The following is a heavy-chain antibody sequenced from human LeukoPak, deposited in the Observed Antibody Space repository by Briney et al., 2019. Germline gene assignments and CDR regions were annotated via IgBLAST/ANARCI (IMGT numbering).Heavy chain of an antibody. V-gene: IGHV3-48*03. J-gene: IGHJ4*02. CDR2: ISSSGRTM. CDR1: GFTFSSYE. D-gene: IGHD5-18*01. Sequence: GGSLRLSCAASGFTFSSYEMNWVRQAPGKGLEWVSYISSSGRTMYYADSVKGRFTISRDNAKNSLYLQMNSLRAEDTAVYYCARGYTCGYWGQGTLVIVSS. CDR3: ARGYTCGY.